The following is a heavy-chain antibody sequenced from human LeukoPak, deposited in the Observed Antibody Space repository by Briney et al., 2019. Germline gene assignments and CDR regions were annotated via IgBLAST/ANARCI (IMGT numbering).Heavy chain of an antibody. CDR2: ISSSGGST. V-gene: IGHV3-23*01. J-gene: IGHJ1*01. Sequence: GSLRLSCAASGFTFSSYAMSWVRQAPGKGLEWVSTISSSGGSTYYADSVKGRFTISRDNSKNTLYLHMNSLRADDTAVFYCAEVYYSGSSGTEYFHHWGQGTLVTVSS. CDR3: AEVYYSGSSGTEYFHH. D-gene: IGHD3-22*01. CDR1: GFTFSSYA.